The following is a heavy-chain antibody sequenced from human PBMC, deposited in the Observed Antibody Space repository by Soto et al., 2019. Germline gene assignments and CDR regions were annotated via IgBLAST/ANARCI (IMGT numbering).Heavy chain of an antibody. CDR2: FDPEDGET. Sequence: ASVKVSCKVSGCTLTELSMHWVRQAPGKGLEWMGGFDPEDGETIYAQKFQGRVTMTEDTSTDTAYMELSSLRSEDTAVYYCATDPWPSDTMIVDYWGQGTLVTVSS. CDR1: GCTLTELS. D-gene: IGHD3-22*01. V-gene: IGHV1-24*01. CDR3: ATDPWPSDTMIVDY. J-gene: IGHJ4*02.